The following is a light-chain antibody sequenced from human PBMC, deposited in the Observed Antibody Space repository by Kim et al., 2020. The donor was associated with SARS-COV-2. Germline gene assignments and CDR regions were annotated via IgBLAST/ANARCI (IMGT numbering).Light chain of an antibody. CDR2: DVD. J-gene: IGLJ3*02. CDR3: ASYTTAYTWV. Sequence: QSALTQPASVSGSPGQSITISCTGTSSDVGAYNFVSWFQHRPGTAPKLLIYDVDERPSGVSNRFFESKSGKTASLTISGLQAEDEADYYCASYTTAYTWVFGGGTQLTVL. CDR1: SSDVGAYNF. V-gene: IGLV2-14*03.